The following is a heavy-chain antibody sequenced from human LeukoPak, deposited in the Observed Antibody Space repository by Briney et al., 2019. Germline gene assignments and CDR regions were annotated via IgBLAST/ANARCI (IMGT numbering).Heavy chain of an antibody. CDR2: TYYRSKWNN. CDR3: ARLVGASWFDS. D-gene: IGHD1-26*01. CDR1: GDSVSTNSAT. Sequence: SQTLSLTCALSGDSVSTNSATWTWLRQSPSGGLEWLGRTYYRSKWNNDYAVSMKSRITINPDTSKNQFSLQLNSVTPEDTAVYYCARLVGASWFDSWGQGTLVTVSS. V-gene: IGHV6-1*01. J-gene: IGHJ5*01.